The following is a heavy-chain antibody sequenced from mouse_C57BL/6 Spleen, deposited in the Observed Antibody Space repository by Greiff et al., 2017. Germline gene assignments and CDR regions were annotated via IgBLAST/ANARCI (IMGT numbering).Heavy chain of an antibody. CDR1: GYSITSGYY. J-gene: IGHJ3*01. CDR3: AREDDYDGVAY. D-gene: IGHD2-4*01. CDR2: ISYDGSN. V-gene: IGHV3-6*01. Sequence: EVQLQQSGPGLVKPSQSLSLTCSVTGYSITSGYYWNWIRQFPGNKLEWMGYISYDGSNNYNPTLKNRITITRDTSKNQFFLELNSVTTEDTATYYCAREDDYDGVAYWGQGTLVTVSA.